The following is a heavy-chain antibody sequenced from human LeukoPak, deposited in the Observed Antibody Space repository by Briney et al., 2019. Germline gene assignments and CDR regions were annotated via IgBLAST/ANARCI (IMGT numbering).Heavy chain of an antibody. CDR2: INPNSGGT. Sequence: ASVKVSCKASGYTFTGCYMHWVRQAPGQGLEWMGRINPNSGGTNYAQKFQGRVTMTRDTSISTAYMELSRLRSDDTAVYYCARVSAFSTFGVVLYYYMDVWGKGTTVTVSS. D-gene: IGHD3-3*01. V-gene: IGHV1-2*06. CDR3: ARVSAFSTFGVVLYYYMDV. CDR1: GYTFTGCY. J-gene: IGHJ6*03.